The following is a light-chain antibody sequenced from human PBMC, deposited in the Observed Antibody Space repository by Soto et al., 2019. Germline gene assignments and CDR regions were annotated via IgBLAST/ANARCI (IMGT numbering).Light chain of an antibody. CDR3: QQSYSTPRT. V-gene: IGKV1-39*01. CDR1: QSISSY. Sequence: DIQMTQSPSSLSASVGDRVTITCRASQSISSYLNWYQQKPGKAPKLLIYAASSLQSGVPSRFSGSGSGTDFTLNISSLQPEDFATYYCQQSYSTPRTFDQGTKVDIK. CDR2: AAS. J-gene: IGKJ1*01.